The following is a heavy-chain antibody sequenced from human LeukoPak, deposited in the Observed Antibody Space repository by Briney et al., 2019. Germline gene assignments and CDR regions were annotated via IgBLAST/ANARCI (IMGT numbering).Heavy chain of an antibody. D-gene: IGHD3-16*01. CDR3: ARGPRGDYVWGSYLGMDV. CDR2: INHSGST. CDR1: GGSFSGYY. J-gene: IGHJ6*02. V-gene: IGHV4-34*01. Sequence: PSETLSLTCAVYGGSFSGYYWSWIRQPPGKGLEWIGEINHSGSTNYNPSLKSRVTISVDTSKNQFSLKLSSVTAADTAVYYCARGPRGDYVWGSYLGMDVWGQGTTVTVSS.